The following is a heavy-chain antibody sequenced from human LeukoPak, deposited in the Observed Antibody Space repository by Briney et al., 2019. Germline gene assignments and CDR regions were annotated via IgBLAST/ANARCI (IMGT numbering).Heavy chain of an antibody. V-gene: IGHV1-2*02. J-gene: IGHJ5*02. CDR2: INPNSGGT. Sequence: ASVKVSCKASGYTFTGYYMHWVRQAPGQGLEWMGWINPNSGGTNYAQKFQGRVTMTRDTSISTAYMELSRLRSDDTAVYYCARDGVVVPAAIDNWFDPWGQGTLVTVSS. D-gene: IGHD2-2*02. CDR1: GYTFTGYY. CDR3: ARDGVVVPAAIDNWFDP.